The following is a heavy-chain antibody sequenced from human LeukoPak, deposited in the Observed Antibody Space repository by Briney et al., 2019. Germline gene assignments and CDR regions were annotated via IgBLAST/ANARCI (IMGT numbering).Heavy chain of an antibody. CDR3: ARRQLGYCSGGSCYRWFDP. J-gene: IGHJ5*02. V-gene: IGHV1-2*02. CDR1: GYTFTGYY. D-gene: IGHD2-15*01. CDR2: INPNSGGT. Sequence: ASVKVSCKASGYTFTGYYMHWVRQAPGQGLEWMGWINPNSGGTNYAQKFQCRVTMTRDTSISTAYLQWSSLKASDTAMYYCARRQLGYCSGGSCYRWFDPWGQGTLVTVSS.